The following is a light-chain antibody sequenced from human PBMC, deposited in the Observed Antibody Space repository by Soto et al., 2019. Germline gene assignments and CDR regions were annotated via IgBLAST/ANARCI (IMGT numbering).Light chain of an antibody. Sequence: EVVLTQSPATLSLSPGERATLSCRASQSVSNNNLAWYQQKPGQAPRLLIYDASNRAPGIPARFSGSGSGTDFTLTISSLEPEDFEVYYCQQRNNWLTFGGGTKLEIK. CDR3: QQRNNWLT. CDR1: QSVSNN. V-gene: IGKV3-11*01. CDR2: DAS. J-gene: IGKJ4*01.